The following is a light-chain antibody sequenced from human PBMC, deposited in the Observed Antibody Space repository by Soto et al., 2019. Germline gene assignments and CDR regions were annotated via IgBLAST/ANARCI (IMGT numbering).Light chain of an antibody. J-gene: IGKJ1*01. CDR3: QQYMGSVT. CDR1: QSVDTTF. CDR2: GAS. V-gene: IGKV3-20*01. Sequence: EIVLTQSPGSLSLSPGQRATLSCRASQSVDTTFFAWYQKKPGQAPRLLIYGASKRATGIPDRFSGSGSGPDFTLIISRLEPEDFAVYYCQQYMGSVTFGQGTKVEIK.